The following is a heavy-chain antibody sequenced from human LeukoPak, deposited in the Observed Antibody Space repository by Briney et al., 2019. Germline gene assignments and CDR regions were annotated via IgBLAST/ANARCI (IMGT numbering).Heavy chain of an antibody. CDR1: GSTFTTND. Sequence: GASVKVSCKASGSTFTTNDIRRVRQAPGQGHEWMGYITTYNGNTNYAQKLQGRVTLTTDTSTSTAYMELRSLTSDDTAMYFCARCGSSFAFRSWGQGTVVTVSS. V-gene: IGHV1-18*01. CDR2: ITTYNGNT. CDR3: ARCGSSFAFRS. D-gene: IGHD5-18*01. J-gene: IGHJ5*02.